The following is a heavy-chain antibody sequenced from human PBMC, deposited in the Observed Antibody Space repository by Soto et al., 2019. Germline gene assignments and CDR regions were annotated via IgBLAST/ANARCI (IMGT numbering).Heavy chain of an antibody. CDR2: IYPGDSDT. J-gene: IGHJ6*02. Sequence: GGALKISCKGSGYSFTSYWIGWVRQMPGKGLEWVGIIYPGDSDTRYSPSFQGQVPISPDKSTRTAYLQWSRLKDSDTALSYCARQRRVVAPLCYCGMDGWGHGTTVIVAS. CDR3: ARQRRVVAPLCYCGMDG. CDR1: GYSFTSYW. V-gene: IGHV5-51*01. D-gene: IGHD2-15*01.